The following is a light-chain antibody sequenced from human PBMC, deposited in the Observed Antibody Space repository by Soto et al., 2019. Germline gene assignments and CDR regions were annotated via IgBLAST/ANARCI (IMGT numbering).Light chain of an antibody. CDR2: GAS. CDR1: QSISSD. Sequence: EIVMTQSPVTLSVSPGERATLSCRASQSISSDLAWYQQKPGQAPRLLIYGASTRATDIPARISGSGSGTDFTLTISSRQSEDFAVYYCQQYNKWPPQYTFGQGTKLEIK. CDR3: QQYNKWPPQYT. J-gene: IGKJ2*01. V-gene: IGKV3-15*01.